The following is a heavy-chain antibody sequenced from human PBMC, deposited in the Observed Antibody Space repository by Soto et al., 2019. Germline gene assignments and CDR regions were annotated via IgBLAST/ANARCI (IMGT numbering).Heavy chain of an antibody. D-gene: IGHD6-13*01. J-gene: IGHJ6*03. Sequence: GGSLRLSCAASGFTFSNAWMSWVRQAPGKGLEWVGRIKSKTDGGTTDYAAPVKGRFTISRDDSKNTLYLQMNSLKTEDTAVYYCTTPPVARSSWSPYYYYYYMDVWGKGTTVTVSS. CDR1: GFTFSNAW. CDR3: TTPPVARSSWSPYYYYYYMDV. V-gene: IGHV3-15*01. CDR2: IKSKTDGGTT.